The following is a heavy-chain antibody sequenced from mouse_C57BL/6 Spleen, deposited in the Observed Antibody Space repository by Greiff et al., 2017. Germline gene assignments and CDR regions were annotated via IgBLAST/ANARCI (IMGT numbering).Heavy chain of an antibody. CDR1: GYTFTSYW. V-gene: IGHV1-59*01. J-gene: IGHJ1*03. D-gene: IGHD1-1*02. CDR2: IDPSDSYT. CDR3: ARDGGYFGV. Sequence: VKLQQPGAELVRPGTSVKLSCKASGYTFTSYWMHWVKQRPGQGLEWIGVIDPSDSYTNYNQKFKGKATLTVDTSSSTAYMQRSSLTSEDSAVYYCARDGGYFGVWGTGTTVTVSS.